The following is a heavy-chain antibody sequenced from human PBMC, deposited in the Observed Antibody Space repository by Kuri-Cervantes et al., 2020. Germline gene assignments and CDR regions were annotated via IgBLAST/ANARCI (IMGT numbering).Heavy chain of an antibody. J-gene: IGHJ4*02. Sequence: SCTVSGGSISGTYYWSWIRQHPGKGLEWIGYIYYSGSTYYNPSLKSLVTISVDTSKNQFSLKLSSVTAADTAVYYCARDRLPALWGQGTLVTVSS. CDR1: GGSISGTYY. CDR3: ARDRLPAL. D-gene: IGHD2-2*01. V-gene: IGHV4-31*01. CDR2: IYYSGST.